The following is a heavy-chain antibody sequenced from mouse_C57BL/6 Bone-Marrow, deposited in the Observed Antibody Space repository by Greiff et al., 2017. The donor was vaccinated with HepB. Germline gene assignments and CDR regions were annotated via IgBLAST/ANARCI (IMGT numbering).Heavy chain of an antibody. CDR2: IDPEDGDT. Sequence: VQLQQSGAELVKPGASVKLSCTASGFNIKDYYMHWVKQRPEQGLEWIGKIDPEDGDTKYAPKFQGKATMTADTSSNTAYLQLSSLTSEDTAVYYCAFLWYFWYFDVGGRGTTVTVTA. D-gene: IGHD2-1*01. V-gene: IGHV14-2*01. CDR3: AFLWYFWYFDV. J-gene: IGHJ1*03. CDR1: GFNIKDYY.